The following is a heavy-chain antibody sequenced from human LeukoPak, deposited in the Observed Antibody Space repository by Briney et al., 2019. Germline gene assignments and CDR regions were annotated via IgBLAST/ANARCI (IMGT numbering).Heavy chain of an antibody. Sequence: GESLKISCKGSGYSFTSYWIGWVRQMPGKGLEWTGIIYPGDSDTRYSPSFQGQVTISADKSISTAYLQWSSLKASDTAMYYCARHSRYCSSTSCYLRWYFDYWGQGTLVTVSS. D-gene: IGHD2-2*01. J-gene: IGHJ4*02. CDR3: ARHSRYCSSTSCYLRWYFDY. V-gene: IGHV5-51*01. CDR2: IYPGDSDT. CDR1: GYSFTSYW.